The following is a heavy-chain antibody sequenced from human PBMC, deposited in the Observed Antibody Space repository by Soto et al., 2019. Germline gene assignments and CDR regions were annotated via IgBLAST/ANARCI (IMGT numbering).Heavy chain of an antibody. CDR2: INSDGSST. J-gene: IGHJ4*02. D-gene: IGHD6-6*01. V-gene: IGHV3-74*01. CDR1: GFTFRSYW. Sequence: EVQLVESGGGLVQPGGSLRLSCAASGFTFRSYWMQWVRQAPGKGLVWVSRINSDGSSTSYADSVKGRFTISRDNAKNTLYLQMNSLRAEDTAVYYCASGGSSLNFDSWGQGTLVTVSS. CDR3: ASGGSSLNFDS.